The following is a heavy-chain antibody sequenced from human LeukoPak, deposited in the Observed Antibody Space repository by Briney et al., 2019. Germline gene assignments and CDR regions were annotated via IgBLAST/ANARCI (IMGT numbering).Heavy chain of an antibody. V-gene: IGHV3-30*02. CDR1: GFTFSSYG. Sequence: GGSLRLSCAASGFTFSSYGMHWVRQAPGKGLEWVAFIRYDGSNKYYADSVKGRFTISRDNSKNTLYLQMNSLRAEDTAVYHCAKDSFPGYSSSWYSTFDYWGQGTLVTVSS. CDR2: IRYDGSNK. CDR3: AKDSFPGYSSSWYSTFDY. J-gene: IGHJ4*02. D-gene: IGHD6-13*01.